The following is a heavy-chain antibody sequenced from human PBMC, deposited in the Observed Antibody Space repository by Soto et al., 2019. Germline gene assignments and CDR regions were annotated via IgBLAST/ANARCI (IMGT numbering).Heavy chain of an antibody. Sequence: QVQLVESGGGVVQPGRSLRLSCAASGFTFSSYGMHWVRQAPGKGLEWVAIISYDGSNKYYADSVKGRFTISRDNSKNTLYLQMNSLRAEDTAVYYCAKVATVSHYFDYWGQGTLVTVSS. J-gene: IGHJ4*02. CDR2: ISYDGSNK. V-gene: IGHV3-30*18. CDR3: AKVATVSHYFDY. CDR1: GFTFSSYG. D-gene: IGHD4-17*01.